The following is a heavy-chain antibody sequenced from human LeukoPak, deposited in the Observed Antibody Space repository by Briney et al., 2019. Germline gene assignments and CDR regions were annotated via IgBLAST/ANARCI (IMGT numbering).Heavy chain of an antibody. J-gene: IGHJ4*02. CDR3: AKDMVRGVIIGPDSDY. CDR2: ISGSGGST. CDR1: GFTFSSYA. Sequence: GGSLRLSCAASGFTFSSYAMSWVRQAPGKGLEWVSAISGSGGSTYYADSVKGRFTISRDNSKNTLYLQMNSLRAEDTAVYYCAKDMVRGVIIGPDSDYWGQGTLVTVSS. V-gene: IGHV3-23*01. D-gene: IGHD3-10*01.